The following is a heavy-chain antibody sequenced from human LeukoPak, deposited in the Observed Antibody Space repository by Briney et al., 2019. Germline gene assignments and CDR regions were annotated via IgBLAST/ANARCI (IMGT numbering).Heavy chain of an antibody. V-gene: IGHV1-2*02. CDR2: INPNSGGT. J-gene: IGHJ4*02. CDR1: GYTFTGYY. Sequence: SVKVSCKASGYTFTGYYMHWVRQAPGQGLEWMGWINPNSGGTNYAQKFQGRVTMTRDTSISTAYMELSRLRSDDTAVYYCARVGRGSAGGRYFDYWGQGTLVTVSS. CDR3: ARVGRGSAGGRYFDY. D-gene: IGHD1-26*01.